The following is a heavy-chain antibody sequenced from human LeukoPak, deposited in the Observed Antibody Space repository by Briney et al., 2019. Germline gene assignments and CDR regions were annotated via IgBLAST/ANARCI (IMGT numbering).Heavy chain of an antibody. CDR2: IYYIGNP. J-gene: IGHJ6*02. Sequence: SETLSLTCTVSGGSISSYYWSWIRQPPGKGLEWIGYIYYIGNPNYNPSLKTRVTISIDTSKNQFSLNLRSVTAADTAVYYCARILLHYDILTGYFPTYGMDVWGQGTTVTVSS. CDR3: ARILLHYDILTGYFPTYGMDV. D-gene: IGHD3-9*01. CDR1: GGSISSYY. V-gene: IGHV4-59*01.